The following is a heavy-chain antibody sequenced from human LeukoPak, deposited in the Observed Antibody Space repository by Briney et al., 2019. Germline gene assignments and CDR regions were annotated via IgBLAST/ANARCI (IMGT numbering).Heavy chain of an antibody. J-gene: IGHJ4*02. Sequence: ASVKVSCKASGYTFTGYYMHWVRQAPGQGLEWMGWINPNSGATNYAQKFQGRVTMTRDTSISTAYMELSRLRSDDTAVYYCASTLSYSNYAIYYWGQGTLVTVSS. CDR3: ASTLSYSNYAIYY. CDR2: INPNSGAT. D-gene: IGHD4-11*01. V-gene: IGHV1-2*02. CDR1: GYTFTGYY.